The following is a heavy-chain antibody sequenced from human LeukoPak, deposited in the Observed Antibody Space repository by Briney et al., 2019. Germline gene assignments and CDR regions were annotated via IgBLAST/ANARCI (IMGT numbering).Heavy chain of an antibody. CDR3: ARILNYYGSGSYYNGGDY. CDR2: IYYSGST. V-gene: IGHV4-39*01. J-gene: IGHJ4*02. CDR1: GGSISSSSYY. D-gene: IGHD3-10*01. Sequence: SETLSLTCTVSGGSISSSSYYWGWIRQPPGKGLEWIGSIYYSGSTYYDPSLKSPVTISVDTSKNQFSLKLSSVTAADTAVYYCARILNYYGSGSYYNGGDYWGQGTLVTVSS.